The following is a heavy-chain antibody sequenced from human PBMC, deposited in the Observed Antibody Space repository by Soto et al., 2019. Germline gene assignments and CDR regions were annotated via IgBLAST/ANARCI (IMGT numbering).Heavy chain of an antibody. CDR3: VRVGGYYGDYPNFDY. J-gene: IGHJ4*02. Sequence: SETLSLTCTVSGGSISPYYWSWIRQPPGKGLEWIGYIYYTGSTKYNPSLNSRVTISVGTSNYQFFLRLTSVTAADTAVNYCVRVGGYYGDYPNFDYWGQGTQVTVS. CDR2: IYYTGST. CDR1: GGSISPYY. V-gene: IGHV4-59*01. D-gene: IGHD4-17*01.